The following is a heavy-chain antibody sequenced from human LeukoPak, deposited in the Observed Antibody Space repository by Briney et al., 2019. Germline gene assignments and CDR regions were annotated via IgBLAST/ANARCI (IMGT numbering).Heavy chain of an antibody. CDR1: GYTFKSYG. CDR2: IRTYNGNT. Sequence: ASVKVSCKASGYTFKSYGIAWVRQAPGQGLEWMGWIRTYNGNTYYAENFQGRVTMTTDTSTSTAYMELMSLTPDDTAMYYCARYLGYCATSSCFEFDYWGQGTLVTVSS. V-gene: IGHV1-18*01. D-gene: IGHD2-2*01. J-gene: IGHJ4*02. CDR3: ARYLGYCATSSCFEFDY.